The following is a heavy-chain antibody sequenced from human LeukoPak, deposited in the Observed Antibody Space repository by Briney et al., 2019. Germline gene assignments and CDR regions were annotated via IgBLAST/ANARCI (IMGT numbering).Heavy chain of an antibody. CDR2: IYYTGNT. D-gene: IGHD3-16*02. J-gene: IGHJ4*02. CDR3: ARDSMRSYLDY. Sequence: SETLSLTCTVSGGSISSGGYYWSWIRQHPGKGLEWIGYIYYTGNTYYNPSLKSRVTLSVDTSKNQFSLNLSSVTAADTAVYFCARDSMRSYLDYWGQGTPVTVSS. CDR1: GGSISSGGYY. V-gene: IGHV4-31*03.